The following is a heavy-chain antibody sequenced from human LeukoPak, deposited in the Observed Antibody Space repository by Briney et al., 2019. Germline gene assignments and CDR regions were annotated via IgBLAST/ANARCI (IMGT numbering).Heavy chain of an antibody. D-gene: IGHD4-17*01. CDR1: GYSISTSYY. CDR3: ARAGYGDSDFDY. J-gene: IGHJ4*02. CDR2: IYHSGNT. V-gene: IGHV4-38-2*02. Sequence: NPSETLSLTCTVSGYSISTSYYWGWIRQPPGKGLEWIGSIYHSGNTYYNPSLKSRVTISVDTSKNQFSLKLNSVTAADTAVYYCARAGYGDSDFDYLGQGTLVTVSS.